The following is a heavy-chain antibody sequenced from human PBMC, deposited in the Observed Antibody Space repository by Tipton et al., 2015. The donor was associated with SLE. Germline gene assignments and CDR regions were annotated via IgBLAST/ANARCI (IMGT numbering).Heavy chain of an antibody. CDR2: IRYDGSNK. CDR1: GFTFSSYG. CDR3: AKDITSGSYYGHDYFDY. D-gene: IGHD1-26*01. J-gene: IGHJ4*02. V-gene: IGHV3-30*02. Sequence: SLRLSCAASGFTFSSYGMHLVRQAPGKGLEWVAFIRYDGSNKYYADSVKGRFTISRDNSKNTLYLQMNSLRAEDTAVYYCAKDITSGSYYGHDYFDYWGQGTLVTVSS.